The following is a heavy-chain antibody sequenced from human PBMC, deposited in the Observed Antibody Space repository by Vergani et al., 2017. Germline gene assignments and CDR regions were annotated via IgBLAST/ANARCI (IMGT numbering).Heavy chain of an antibody. D-gene: IGHD3-10*01. Sequence: EVQLLESGGGLVQPGGSLRLSCAASGFTFSSYAMSWVRQAPGKGLEWVSAISGSGGSTYYADSVKGRFTISRDNSKNTLYLQMNSLRAEDTAVYYCAKKILMDYYGSGSYYNYWGQGTLVTVSS. CDR1: GFTFSSYA. CDR3: AKKILMDYYGSGSYYNY. V-gene: IGHV3-23*01. J-gene: IGHJ4*02. CDR2: ISGSGGST.